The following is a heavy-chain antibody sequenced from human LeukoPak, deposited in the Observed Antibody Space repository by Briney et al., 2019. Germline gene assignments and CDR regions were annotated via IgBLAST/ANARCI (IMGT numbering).Heavy chain of an antibody. CDR2: ISSNGGST. J-gene: IGHJ4*02. CDR3: VKEIYGAHSSGYFDY. CDR1: GFTFSSYA. D-gene: IGHD3-10*01. V-gene: IGHV3-64D*06. Sequence: GGSLRPSCSASGFTFSSYAMHWVRQAPGKGLEYVSAISSNGGSTYYADSVKGRFTISRDNSKNTLYLQMSSLRAEDTAVYYCVKEIYGAHSSGYFDYWGQGTLVTVSS.